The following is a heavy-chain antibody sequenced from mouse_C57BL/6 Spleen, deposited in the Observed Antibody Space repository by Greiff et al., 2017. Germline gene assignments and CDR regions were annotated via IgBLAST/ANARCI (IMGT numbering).Heavy chain of an antibody. Sequence: EVQLQQSGAELVRPGASVKLSCTASGFNFKDDYMHWVKQRPEQGLEWIGWIDPANGDTEYAPKFQGKATLTADTSSNTAYLQLSSLTSEDSAVCYSTTLAGTDYWGQGTTLTVSS. CDR2: IDPANGDT. CDR3: TTLAGTDY. V-gene: IGHV14-4*01. D-gene: IGHD4-1*01. J-gene: IGHJ2*01. CDR1: GFNFKDDY.